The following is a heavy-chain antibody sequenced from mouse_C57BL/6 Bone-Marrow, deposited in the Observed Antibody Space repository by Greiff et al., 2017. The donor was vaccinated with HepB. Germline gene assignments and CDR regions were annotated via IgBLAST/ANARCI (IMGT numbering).Heavy chain of an antibody. Sequence: QLQQSGPELVKPGASVKMSCKASGYTFTDYNMHWVKQSHGKSLEWIGYINPNNGGTSYNQKFKGKATLTVNKSSSTAYMELRSLTSEDSAVYYCAPNYYGSSWFAYWGQGTLVTVSA. CDR2: INPNNGGT. CDR1: GYTFTDYN. D-gene: IGHD1-1*01. J-gene: IGHJ3*01. CDR3: APNYYGSSWFAY. V-gene: IGHV1-22*01.